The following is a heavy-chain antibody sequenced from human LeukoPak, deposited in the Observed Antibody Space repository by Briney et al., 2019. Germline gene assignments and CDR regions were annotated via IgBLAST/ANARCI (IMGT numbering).Heavy chain of an antibody. D-gene: IGHD2-2*01. Sequence: GGSLRLSCAASGFTFSSYSMNWVRQAPGKGLEWVSSISSSSSYIYYADSVKGRFTISRDNANNSLYLQMNSLRAEDTAVYYCARFESSHYCSSTGCYGMDVWGQGTTVTVSS. CDR2: ISSSSSYI. J-gene: IGHJ6*02. V-gene: IGHV3-21*01. CDR3: ARFESSHYCSSTGCYGMDV. CDR1: GFTFSSYS.